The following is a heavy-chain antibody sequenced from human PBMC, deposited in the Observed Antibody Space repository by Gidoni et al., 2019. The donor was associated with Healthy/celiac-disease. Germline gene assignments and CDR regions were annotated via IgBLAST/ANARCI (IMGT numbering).Heavy chain of an antibody. CDR1: GGSFSGYY. CDR2: INHSGST. D-gene: IGHD1-7*01. V-gene: IGHV4-34*01. Sequence: QVQLQQWGAGLLKPSETLSLTCAVYGGSFSGYYWSWIRQPPGKGLEWIGEINHSGSTNYNPSLKSRVTISVDTSKNQFSLKLSSVTAADTAVYYCARVSGGKLELRFDPWGQGTLVTVSS. J-gene: IGHJ5*02. CDR3: ARVSGGKLELRFDP.